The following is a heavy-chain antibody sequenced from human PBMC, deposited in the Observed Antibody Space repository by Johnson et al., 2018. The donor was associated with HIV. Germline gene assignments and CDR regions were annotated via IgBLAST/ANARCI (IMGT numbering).Heavy chain of an antibody. CDR2: ISYDGSNK. V-gene: IGHV3-30-3*01. CDR3: ARDPQLWFGDGSGDDAFDI. CDR1: GFTLSSYA. J-gene: IGHJ3*02. D-gene: IGHD3-10*01. Sequence: QVHLVESGGGVVQPGRSLRLSCAASGFTLSSYAIHWVRQAPGKGLEWVAVISYDGSNKCYADSVKGRFTISRDNSKNTVYLEMNSLRAEDTAVYYCARDPQLWFGDGSGDDAFDIWGQGTMVTVSS.